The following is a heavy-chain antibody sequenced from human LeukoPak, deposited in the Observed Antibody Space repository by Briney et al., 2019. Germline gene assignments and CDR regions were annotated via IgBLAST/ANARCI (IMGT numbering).Heavy chain of an antibody. D-gene: IGHD5-12*01. J-gene: IGHJ4*02. CDR2: INPIFGTA. V-gene: IGHV1-69*05. Sequence: GSSVKVSXKASGGTFSSYAISWVRQAPGQGLEWMGRINPIFGTANYAQKFQGRVTITTDESTSTAYMELSSLRSEDTAVYYCARGNIVATTFDYWGQGTLVTVSS. CDR3: ARGNIVATTFDY. CDR1: GGTFSSYA.